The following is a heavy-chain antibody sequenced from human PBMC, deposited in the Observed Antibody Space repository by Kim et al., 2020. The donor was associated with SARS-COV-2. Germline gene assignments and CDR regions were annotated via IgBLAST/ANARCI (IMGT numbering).Heavy chain of an antibody. CDR1: GDSISSSTYF. V-gene: IGHV4-39*07. D-gene: IGHD3-9*01. CDR3: ARAEYTTGYKHFDY. J-gene: IGHJ4*02. Sequence: SETLSRTCTVSGDSISSSTYFWGWIRQPPGKGLEWIASIYYSGTTYYNPSLKSRVTISVDTSKNQFSLKLTSVTAADAAVYYCARAEYTTGYKHFDYWGQGILVAVSS. CDR2: IYYSGTT.